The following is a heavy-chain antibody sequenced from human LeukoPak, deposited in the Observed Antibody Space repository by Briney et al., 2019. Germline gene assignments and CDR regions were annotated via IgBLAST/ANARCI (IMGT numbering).Heavy chain of an antibody. CDR2: TRNKASNYTT. CDR1: GFTFNGHS. V-gene: IGHV3-72*01. Sequence: GGSLRLSCAASGFTFNGHSMDWVRQAPGKGLEWVGRTRNKASNYTTEYAASVKGRFAISRDVSRNSMYLQMNSLKTEDTAVYYCARDTAGDGEFDYWGQETLVTVSS. CDR3: ARDTAGDGEFDY. J-gene: IGHJ4*02. D-gene: IGHD3-10*01.